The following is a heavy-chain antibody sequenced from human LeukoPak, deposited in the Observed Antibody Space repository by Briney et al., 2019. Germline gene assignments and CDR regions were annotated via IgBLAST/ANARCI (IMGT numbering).Heavy chain of an antibody. D-gene: IGHD3-3*01. CDR3: AREEYKTDFWSGSSYYGMYV. J-gene: IGHJ6*02. CDR1: GFTFSNYW. V-gene: IGHV3-7*01. Sequence: GGSLRLSCAASGFTFSNYWMSWVGQAPGKGLEWVANIKQDGSTKYYVDSVKGRFTISRDNAKNSMYLQMNSLRAEDTAVYHCAREEYKTDFWSGSSYYGMYVWGHGTTVTVSS. CDR2: IKQDGSTK.